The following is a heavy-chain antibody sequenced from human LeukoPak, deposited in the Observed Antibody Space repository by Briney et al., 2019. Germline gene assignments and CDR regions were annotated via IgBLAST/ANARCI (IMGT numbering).Heavy chain of an antibody. J-gene: IGHJ4*02. Sequence: GGSLRLSCAAPGFTCSSYSMNWVRQAPGKGLEWVSYISSGSNTIYYADSVKGRFTISRDNAKNSLYLQMNSLRAEDTAVYYCARDLYGDYALDYWGQGTLVTVSS. CDR2: ISSGSNTI. CDR1: GFTCSSYS. D-gene: IGHD4-17*01. V-gene: IGHV3-48*01. CDR3: ARDLYGDYALDY.